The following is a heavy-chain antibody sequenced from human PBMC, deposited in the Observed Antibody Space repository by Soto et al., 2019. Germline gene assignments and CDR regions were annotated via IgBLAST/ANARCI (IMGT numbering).Heavy chain of an antibody. CDR2: ISAYNDNT. D-gene: IGHD1-26*01. Sequence: QVQLVQSGAEVKKPGASVKVSCKASGYTFTNYGISWVRQAPGQGLEWMGWISAYNDNTNSVQNFQGRVTMTTDPSTSTAYMELRSLRSDDTALYYCARGDSGSYYVNAFDFWGQGTMVTVS. CDR3: ARGDSGSYYVNAFDF. V-gene: IGHV1-18*01. J-gene: IGHJ3*01. CDR1: GYTFTNYG.